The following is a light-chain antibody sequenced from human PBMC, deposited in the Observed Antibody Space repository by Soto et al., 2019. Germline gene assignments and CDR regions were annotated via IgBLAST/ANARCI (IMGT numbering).Light chain of an antibody. CDR3: CSFAGSYSYV. V-gene: IGLV2-11*01. CDR1: SGDVGRYDY. J-gene: IGLJ1*01. Sequence: QSALTQPRSVSASPGQSVTISCTGTSGDVGRYDYVSWYQQHPGKARKLIVYDVTERPSGVPDRFSGSKSGNTASLTISGLQAEDEADYSCCSFAGSYSYVFGTGTKVTVL. CDR2: DVT.